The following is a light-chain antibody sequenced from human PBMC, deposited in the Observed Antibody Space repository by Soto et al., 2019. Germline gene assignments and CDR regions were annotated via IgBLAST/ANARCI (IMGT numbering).Light chain of an antibody. CDR1: SSDVGGYNY. CDR3: SSYTSSSTLV. V-gene: IGLV2-14*01. CDR2: EVS. J-gene: IGLJ2*01. Sequence: QSVLTQPPSASGFPGQSITISCTGTSSDVGGYNYVSWYQQHPGKAPKLMIYEVSNRPSGVSNRFSGSKSGNTASLTISGLQAEDEADYYCSSYTSSSTLVFGGGTKLTVL.